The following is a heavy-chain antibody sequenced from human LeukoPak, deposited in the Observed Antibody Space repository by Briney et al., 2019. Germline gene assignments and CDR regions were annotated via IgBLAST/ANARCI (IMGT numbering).Heavy chain of an antibody. V-gene: IGHV3-21*04. CDR3: AKSVRALDSDLRTYGDDAFDI. D-gene: IGHD4-17*01. CDR1: GFTFSSYS. Sequence: TGGSLRLSCAASGFTFSSYSMNWVRQAPGKGLEWVSSISSSSSYIYYADSVKGRFTISRDNAKNSLYLQMNSLRAEDMALYYCAKSVRALDSDLRTYGDDAFDIWGQGTMVTVSS. J-gene: IGHJ3*02. CDR2: ISSSSSYI.